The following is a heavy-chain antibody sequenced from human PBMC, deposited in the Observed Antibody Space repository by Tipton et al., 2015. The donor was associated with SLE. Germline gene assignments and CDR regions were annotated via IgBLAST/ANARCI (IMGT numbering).Heavy chain of an antibody. CDR3: ARDPYGGNSVGNWFDP. D-gene: IGHD4-23*01. J-gene: IGHJ5*02. CDR1: GYSISSGSY. CDR2: MYHSGST. V-gene: IGHV4-38-2*02. Sequence: TLSLTCSVSGYSISSGSYWGWIRQPPGKGLEWIGNMYHSGSTSYNPSLKSRVTMSVDTSRNQFFLKVNSVTAADTAVYFCARDPYGGNSVGNWFDPWGQGTLVTVSS.